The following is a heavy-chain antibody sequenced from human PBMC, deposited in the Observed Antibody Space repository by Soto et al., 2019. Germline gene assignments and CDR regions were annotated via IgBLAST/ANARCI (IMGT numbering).Heavy chain of an antibody. D-gene: IGHD6-13*01. CDR1: GGTFSSNA. J-gene: IGHJ6*02. V-gene: IGHV1-69*12. CDR2: IIPMFGSS. CDR3: AREKQKTNYYYYAMDV. Sequence: QFQLVQSGAEVKKPGSSVKVSCKAFGGTFSSNAITWVRQAPGQGLEWMGGIIPMFGSSTYAQKFQGRLTITADASTSTAYMELSSPRSEDTAVYYCAREKQKTNYYYYAMDVWGQGTTVTVSS.